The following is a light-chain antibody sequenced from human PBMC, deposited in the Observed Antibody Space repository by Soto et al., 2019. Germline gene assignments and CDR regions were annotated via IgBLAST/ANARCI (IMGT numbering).Light chain of an antibody. J-gene: IGKJ1*01. CDR1: QSIGNW. Sequence: DIQMTQSPSTLSASVGDRVTITCRASQSIGNWLAWYQQKPGKAPKLLIYDASSLESGVPSRFSGSGSGTEFTLTISSLQPDDLATYYCQQYNSYSFGQGTKVDIK. CDR2: DAS. CDR3: QQYNSYS. V-gene: IGKV1-5*01.